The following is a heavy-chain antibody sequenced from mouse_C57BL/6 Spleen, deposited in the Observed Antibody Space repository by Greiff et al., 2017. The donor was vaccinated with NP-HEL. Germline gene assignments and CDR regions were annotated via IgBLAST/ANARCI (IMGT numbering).Heavy chain of an antibody. V-gene: IGHV5-17*01. CDR2: ISSGSSTI. D-gene: IGHD1-1*01. Sequence: DVKLVESGGGLVKPGGSLKLSCAASGFTFSDYGMHWVRQAPEKGLEWVAYISSGSSTIYYADTVKGRFTISRDNAKNTLFLQMTMLRSEDTAMYYCARPSITTVVARDWYFDVWGTGTTVTVSS. J-gene: IGHJ1*03. CDR1: GFTFSDYG. CDR3: ARPSITTVVARDWYFDV.